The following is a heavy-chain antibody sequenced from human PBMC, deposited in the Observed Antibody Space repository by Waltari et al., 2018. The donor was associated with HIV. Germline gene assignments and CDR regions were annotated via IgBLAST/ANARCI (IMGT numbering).Heavy chain of an antibody. Sequence: FTGYYIHWVRQAPGQGLEWMGRINPISGGTDYAQKFQGRVTMTRDTSISTAYMELRRLRSDDTAVYFCTRIPKVGVYFDYWGQGTLVTVSS. CDR2: INPISGGT. V-gene: IGHV1-2*06. D-gene: IGHD2-8*01. J-gene: IGHJ4*02. CDR1: FTGYY. CDR3: TRIPKVGVYFDY.